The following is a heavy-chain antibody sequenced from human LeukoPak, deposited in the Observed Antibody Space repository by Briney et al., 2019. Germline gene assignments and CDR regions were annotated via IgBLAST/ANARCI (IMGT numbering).Heavy chain of an antibody. J-gene: IGHJ4*02. CDR1: GGSISSYY. CDR3: ARGVPSGYNDY. CDR2: IYYSGST. D-gene: IGHD6-25*01. Sequence: SETLSLTCTVSGGSISSYYWSWIRQPPGKGLEWIGYIYYSGSTNYNPSLKSRVTISVDTSKNQFSLKLSSVTAADTAVYYCARGVPSGYNDYWGQGTLVTVSS. V-gene: IGHV4-59*01.